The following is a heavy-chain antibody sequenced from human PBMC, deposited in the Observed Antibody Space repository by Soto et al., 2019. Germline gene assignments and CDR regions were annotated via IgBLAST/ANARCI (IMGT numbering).Heavy chain of an antibody. V-gene: IGHV3-23*01. CDR1: GLTFSNYA. CDR3: VREFAPGSPNYAS. D-gene: IGHD3-10*01. J-gene: IGHJ4*02. Sequence: EVQLLESAGGLVQPGGSLRLSCAASGLTFSNYAMSWVRQAPGKGLEWVSTLTRSGTTPYADSVRGRFTISRDNSKNTLYLQMDSLRAEDTAVYYCVREFAPGSPNYASWGLGTLVTVSS. CDR2: LTRSGTT.